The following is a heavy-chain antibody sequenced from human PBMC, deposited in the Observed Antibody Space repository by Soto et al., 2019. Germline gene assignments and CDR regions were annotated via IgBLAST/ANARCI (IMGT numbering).Heavy chain of an antibody. CDR1: GFTFSTYW. CDR3: SRSLNS. V-gene: IGHV3-7*01. CDR2: INQDGSEK. J-gene: IGHJ4*02. Sequence: GGSLRLSCAASGFTFSTYWMDWVRQTPGKGLEWVANINQDGSEKNYVDSVKGRFTISRDNAGNSLYLQMRSLTAEDSALYYCSRSLNSWGQGTLVT.